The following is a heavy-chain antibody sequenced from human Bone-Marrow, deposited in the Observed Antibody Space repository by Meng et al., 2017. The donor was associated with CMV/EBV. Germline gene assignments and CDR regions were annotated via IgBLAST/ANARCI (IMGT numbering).Heavy chain of an antibody. V-gene: IGHV1-2*02. CDR2: INPNSGGT. D-gene: IGHD6-19*01. CDR1: GYTFTGYY. Sequence: ASVKVSCKASGYTFTGYYMHWVRRAPGQGLEWMGWINPNSGGTNYAQKFQGRVTMTRDTPISTAYMELSRLRSDDTAVYYCASLGYSSGWPPGYWGQGTLVTVSS. CDR3: ASLGYSSGWPPGY. J-gene: IGHJ4*02.